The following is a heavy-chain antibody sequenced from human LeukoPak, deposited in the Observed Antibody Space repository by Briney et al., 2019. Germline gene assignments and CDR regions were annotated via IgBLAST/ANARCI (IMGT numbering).Heavy chain of an antibody. CDR2: IYYSGST. J-gene: IGHJ4*02. Sequence: SETLSLTCTVSGGSISSYYWSWIRQPPGKGLEWIGYIYYSGSTNYTPSLKSRVTISVDTSKNQFSLKLSSVTAADTAVYYCARHDGIAAAVYFDYWGQGTLVTVSS. V-gene: IGHV4-59*08. D-gene: IGHD6-13*01. CDR1: GGSISSYY. CDR3: ARHDGIAAAVYFDY.